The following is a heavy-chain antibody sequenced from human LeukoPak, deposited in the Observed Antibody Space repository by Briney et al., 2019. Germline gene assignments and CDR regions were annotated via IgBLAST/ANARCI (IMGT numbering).Heavy chain of an antibody. D-gene: IGHD6-19*01. Sequence: SQTLSLTCTVSGGSISSYYWSWIRQPPGKGLEWIGYIYYSGSTNYNPSLKSRVTISVDTSKNQFSLKLSSVTAADTAVYYCARDGGWELDYWGQGTLVTVSS. CDR2: IYYSGST. CDR1: GGSISSYY. V-gene: IGHV4-59*01. CDR3: ARDGGWELDY. J-gene: IGHJ4*02.